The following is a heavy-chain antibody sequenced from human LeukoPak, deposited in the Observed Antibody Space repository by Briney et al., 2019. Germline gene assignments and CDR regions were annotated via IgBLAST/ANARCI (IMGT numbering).Heavy chain of an antibody. V-gene: IGHV3-30*04. J-gene: IGHJ4*02. CDR3: ARDKDGYGDYVAY. D-gene: IGHD4-17*01. CDR1: GFTFSSYA. CDR2: ISYDGSNK. Sequence: GGSLRLSCAASGFTFSSYATHWVRQAPGKGLEWVAVISYDGSNKYYADSVKGRFTISRDNSKNTLYLQMNSLRAEDTAVYYCARDKDGYGDYVAYWGQGTLVTVSS.